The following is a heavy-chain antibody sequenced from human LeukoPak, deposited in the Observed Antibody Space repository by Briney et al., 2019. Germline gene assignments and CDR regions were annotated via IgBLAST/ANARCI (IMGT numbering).Heavy chain of an antibody. CDR3: AKDIFDYGDYENAFDI. Sequence: GGSLRLSCAASGFTFSSYAMSWVRQAPGKGLEWVSSVSGSGSSTYYADSVKGRFTISRDNSKNTLYLQMDSLRAEDTAVYYCAKDIFDYGDYENAFDIWGQGTMVTVSS. J-gene: IGHJ3*02. V-gene: IGHV3-23*01. CDR1: GFTFSSYA. D-gene: IGHD4-17*01. CDR2: VSGSGSST.